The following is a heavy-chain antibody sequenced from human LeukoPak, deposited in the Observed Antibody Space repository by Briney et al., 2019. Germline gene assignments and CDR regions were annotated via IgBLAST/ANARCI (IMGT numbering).Heavy chain of an antibody. J-gene: IGHJ4*02. V-gene: IGHV1-2*02. CDR2: INPNSGGT. D-gene: IGHD6-19*01. CDR3: AREQDVAVAGFDY. CDR1: GYTFTCYY. Sequence: GASVKVSCKASGYTFTCYYMHWVRQAPGRGVEWMGWINPNSGGTNYAQKFQGRVTMTSDTSISTAYMELSRLRSDDTAVYYCAREQDVAVAGFDYWGQGTLVTVSS.